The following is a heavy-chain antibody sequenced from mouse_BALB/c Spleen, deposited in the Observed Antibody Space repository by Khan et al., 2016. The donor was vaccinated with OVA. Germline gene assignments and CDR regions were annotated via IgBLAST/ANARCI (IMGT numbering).Heavy chain of an antibody. J-gene: IGHJ2*01. Sequence: VRLQQSGPELVKPGASVKISCKASGYSFTGYFMHWVMQSHGKSLEWIGRINPHIGETFYNQKFKGKATLTVDESSSTAHMELRSLASEDSAVYYCTRGYRSYFDYWGQGTTLTVSS. V-gene: IGHV1-20*02. D-gene: IGHD1-1*01. CDR2: INPHIGET. CDR3: TRGYRSYFDY. CDR1: GYSFTGYF.